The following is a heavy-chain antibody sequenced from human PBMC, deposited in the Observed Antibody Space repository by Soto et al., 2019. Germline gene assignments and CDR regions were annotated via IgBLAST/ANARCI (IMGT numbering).Heavy chain of an antibody. CDR3: ARVVDRGSITGTTAFDY. J-gene: IGHJ4*02. CDR2: IWYDGSNK. Sequence: QVQLVESGGGVVQPGRSLKLSCAASGFTFSSFGMHWVRQAPGKGLEWVAVIWYDGSNKYYADSVKGRFTISRDNSKNTLYLQMNSLRAEDTAVYYCARVVDRGSITGTTAFDYWGQGTLVTVSS. V-gene: IGHV3-33*01. D-gene: IGHD1-7*01. CDR1: GFTFSSFG.